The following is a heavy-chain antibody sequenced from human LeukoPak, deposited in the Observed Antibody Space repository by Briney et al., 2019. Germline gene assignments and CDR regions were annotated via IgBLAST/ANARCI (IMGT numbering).Heavy chain of an antibody. D-gene: IGHD3-10*01. CDR1: GFTFSSYA. CDR2: ISGSSGST. Sequence: GGSLRLSCAASGFTFSSYAMSWVRQAPGKGLEWVSAISGSSGSTYYADSVKGRFTISRDNSKNTLYLQMNSLRAEDTAVYYCAKGATITMVRGVIDYWGQGTLVTVSS. J-gene: IGHJ4*02. V-gene: IGHV3-23*01. CDR3: AKGATITMVRGVIDY.